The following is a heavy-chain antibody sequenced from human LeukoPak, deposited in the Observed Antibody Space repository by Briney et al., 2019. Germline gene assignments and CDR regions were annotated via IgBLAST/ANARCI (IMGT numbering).Heavy chain of an antibody. CDR1: GFTLSDYY. CDR2: IRSSGSTI. D-gene: IGHD2-2*01. V-gene: IGHV3-11*01. J-gene: IGHJ4*02. CDR3: RSCSSTSCYDY. Sequence: PGGSLRLSCAASGFTLSDYYMSWIRQAPGKGLEWVSYIRSSGSTIYYADSVKGRFTISRDNAKNSLYLQMNSLRAEDTAVYYCRSCSSTSCYDYWGQGTLVIVSS.